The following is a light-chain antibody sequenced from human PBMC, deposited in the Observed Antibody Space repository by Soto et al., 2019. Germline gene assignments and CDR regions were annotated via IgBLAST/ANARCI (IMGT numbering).Light chain of an antibody. CDR2: DAS. V-gene: IGKV1-5*01. CDR3: QHYDTYWT. J-gene: IGKJ3*01. CDR1: QTISKW. Sequence: IKLTQSPATLSLSFGDTVTITCRASQTISKWLAWYQQRPGKAPKLLIYDASTLPSGVPSRFSGSGSGTEFTLTSSSLQPDDYATYFCQHYDTYWTFGHGTKVDIK.